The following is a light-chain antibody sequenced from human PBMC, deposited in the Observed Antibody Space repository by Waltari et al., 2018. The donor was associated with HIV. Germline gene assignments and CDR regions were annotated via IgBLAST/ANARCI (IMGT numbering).Light chain of an antibody. CDR3: QTWDNGTVI. Sequence: SYKLTQPPSLSVSPGPRASITCSAPKLAAKSTSWCHKRAGHSPVLVIYQDTKRPSGIPERFSGSKSGDTATLTISGIQAMDEADYYCQTWDNGTVIFGGGTTLTVL. J-gene: IGLJ2*01. V-gene: IGLV3-1*01. CDR2: QDT. CDR1: KLAAKS.